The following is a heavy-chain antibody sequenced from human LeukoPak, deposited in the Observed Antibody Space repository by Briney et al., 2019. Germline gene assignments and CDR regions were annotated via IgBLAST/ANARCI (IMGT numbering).Heavy chain of an antibody. V-gene: IGHV3-30-3*01. CDR1: GFTFSSYA. J-gene: IGHJ4*02. CDR3: ARDQDDLSFRFDY. CDR2: ISYDGSNK. Sequence: GGSLRLSCAASGFTFSSYAMHWVRQALGKGLEWVAVISYDGSNKYYADSVKGRFTISRDNSKNTLYLQMNSLRAEDTAVYYCARDQDDLSFRFDYWGQGTLVTVSS. D-gene: IGHD3-3*01.